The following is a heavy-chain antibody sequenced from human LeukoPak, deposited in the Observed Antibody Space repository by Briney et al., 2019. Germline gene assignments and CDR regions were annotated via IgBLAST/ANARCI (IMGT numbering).Heavy chain of an antibody. CDR3: TRDLMDYDVSTGLHHYYMDV. Sequence: PGGSLRLSCVASGFTFSSYWMHWVRQDPRKGLVWVSRINGDGRNINYTDSMRGRFTISRDNAKNTLYLQMNTLRVDDTAVYYCTRDLMDYDVSTGLHHYYMDVWGQGTTVTVSS. J-gene: IGHJ6*02. CDR2: INGDGRNI. D-gene: IGHD3-9*01. CDR1: GFTFSSYW. V-gene: IGHV3-74*01.